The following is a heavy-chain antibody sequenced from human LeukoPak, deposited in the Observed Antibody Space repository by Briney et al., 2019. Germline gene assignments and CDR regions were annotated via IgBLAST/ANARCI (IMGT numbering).Heavy chain of an antibody. J-gene: IGHJ6*03. CDR2: IYSGGST. D-gene: IGHD2-2*02. V-gene: IGHV3-66*02. CDR3: ARNYQLLYSRSYYYYYYMDV. CDR1: GFTVSSNY. Sequence: GGSLRLSCAASGFTVSSNYMSWVRQAPGKGLEWVSVIYSGGSTYYADSVKGRFTISRDNSKNTLSLQMNSLSAEDRAVYYCARNYQLLYSRSYYYYYYMDVWGKGTTVTVSS.